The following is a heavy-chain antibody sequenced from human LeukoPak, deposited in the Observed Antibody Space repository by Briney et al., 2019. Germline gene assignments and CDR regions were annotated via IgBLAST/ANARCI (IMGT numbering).Heavy chain of an antibody. CDR2: IYPGDSDT. J-gene: IGHJ4*02. CDR3: ARSRTSSWADFDY. D-gene: IGHD6-13*01. V-gene: IGHV5-51*01. Sequence: GESLKISCKGSGYNFTTYWIGWVRQMPGKGLEWMGIIYPGDSDTRYSPSFQGQVTISADKSISTAYLQWSSLKASDTAVYYCARSRTSSWADFDYWGQGTLVTVSS. CDR1: GYNFTTYW.